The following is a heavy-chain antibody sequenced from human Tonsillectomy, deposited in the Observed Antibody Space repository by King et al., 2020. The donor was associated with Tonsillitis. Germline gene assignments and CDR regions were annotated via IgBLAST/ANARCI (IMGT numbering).Heavy chain of an antibody. Sequence: LQLQESGPGLVKPSETLSLTCTVSGGPISSTSYYWPWIRQPPGKGLEWIGSIHASGATYYTPSLNSRVSIPVDTSKNLFSLKVTSATAADTAVYYCGRVDRYVGEGLVDYWGQGTLVTVSS. CDR3: GRVDRYVGEGLVDY. V-gene: IGHV4-39*02. CDR1: GGPISSTSYY. D-gene: IGHD3-9*01. CDR2: IHASGAT. J-gene: IGHJ4*02.